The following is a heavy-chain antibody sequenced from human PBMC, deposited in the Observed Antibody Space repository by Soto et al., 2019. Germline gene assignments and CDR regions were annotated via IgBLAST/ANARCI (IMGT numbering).Heavy chain of an antibody. D-gene: IGHD2-21*02. Sequence: ASVKVSCKASGYTFTSYGFSWVRQAPGQGLEWMGWITTYNGNTNYAQKVQGRVTLTTDTSTTTGYMELSSLRPEDTAVYYCARTRVTATSYYFDYWGPGTLVTVSS. J-gene: IGHJ4*02. CDR1: GYTFTSYG. V-gene: IGHV1-18*01. CDR2: ITTYNGNT. CDR3: ARTRVTATSYYFDY.